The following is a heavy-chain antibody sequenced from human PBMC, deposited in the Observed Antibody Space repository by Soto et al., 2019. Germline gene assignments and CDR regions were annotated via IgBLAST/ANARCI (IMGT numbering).Heavy chain of an antibody. CDR2: INSDGSST. J-gene: IGHJ5*01. D-gene: IGHD6-13*01. CDR1: GFTFSSYW. V-gene: IGHV3-74*01. CDR3: AKSGASSPGNWFDS. Sequence: EVQLVESGGGLVQPGGSLRLSCAASGFTFSSYWIHWVRQAPGKGLVWVSRINSDGSSTTYADSVKGRFTISRDNAKNTLYLQLTSLRAEDTAVYYCAKSGASSPGNWFDSWGQGTLVTVSS.